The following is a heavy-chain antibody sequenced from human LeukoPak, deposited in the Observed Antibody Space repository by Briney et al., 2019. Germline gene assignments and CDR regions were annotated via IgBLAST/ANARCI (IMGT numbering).Heavy chain of an antibody. CDR1: GYSLTSHW. J-gene: IGHJ4*02. V-gene: IGHV5-51*01. Sequence: GESLKISCKGSGYDSGYSLTSHWIGWVRQMPGKGLEWMGIIYPGDSDTRYSPSFQGQVTISADKSISTAYLQWSSLKASDTAMYYCARLLRNIAAAVYYSDYWGQGTLVTVSS. CDR3: ARLLRNIAAAVYYSDY. D-gene: IGHD6-13*01. CDR2: IYPGDSDT.